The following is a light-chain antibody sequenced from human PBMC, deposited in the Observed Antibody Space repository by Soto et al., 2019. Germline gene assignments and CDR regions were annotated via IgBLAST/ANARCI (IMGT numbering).Light chain of an antibody. CDR1: SSDIGAYDY. Sequence: QSALTQPASLSGSPGQSITISCTGTSSDIGAYDYVSWFQQHPGKAPKLMISEVNNRPSGVSNRFSGSTSGNAASLTISALQADDEADYFCCSSAPESTYVFGTGTKLTVL. CDR3: CSSAPESTYV. J-gene: IGLJ1*01. CDR2: EVN. V-gene: IGLV2-14*01.